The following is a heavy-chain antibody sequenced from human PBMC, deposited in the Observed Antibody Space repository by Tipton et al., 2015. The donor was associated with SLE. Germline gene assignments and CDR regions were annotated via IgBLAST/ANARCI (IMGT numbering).Heavy chain of an antibody. CDR2: INHSGST. CDR1: GGSFSGYY. D-gene: IGHD6-13*01. J-gene: IGHJ4*02. CDR3: ARGRLVGRPRRSSWYGGLDL. Sequence: TLSLTCAVYGGSFSGYYWSWIRQPPGKGLEWIGEINHSGSTNYNPSLNSRLSISVDTSKNQFSLKLNSVTAADTAVYYCARGRLVGRPRRSSWYGGLDLWGQGTLVTVSS. V-gene: IGHV4-34*01.